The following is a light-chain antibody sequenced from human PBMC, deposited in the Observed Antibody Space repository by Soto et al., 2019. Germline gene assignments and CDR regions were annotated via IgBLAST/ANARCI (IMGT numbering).Light chain of an antibody. J-gene: IGLJ3*02. CDR3: LLYLGGGIWV. V-gene: IGLV8-61*01. CDR1: SGPVFTTSY. CDR2: NTD. Sequence: QTVVTQEPSFSVSPGGTVTLTCGLSSGPVFTTSYPNWYQQTPGQAPRTLIFNTDSRSSGVPDRFSGSILGNKAALTITGAQAADDSYYHCLLYLGGGIWVFGGGTKLTVL.